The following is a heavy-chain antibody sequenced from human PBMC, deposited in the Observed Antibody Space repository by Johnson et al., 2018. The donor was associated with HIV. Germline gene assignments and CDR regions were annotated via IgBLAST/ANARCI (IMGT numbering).Heavy chain of an antibody. J-gene: IGHJ3*02. Sequence: QVQLVESGGGVVQPGRSLRLSCAASGFTFSSYAMHWVRQAPGKGLEWVAVISYDGSNKYYADSVKGRSTISRDNSKNTLYPQMNSLRAEDTAVYYCARDASWDDAFDIWGQGTMVTVSS. CDR1: GFTFSSYA. CDR3: ARDASWDDAFDI. D-gene: IGHD2-2*01. CDR2: ISYDGSNK. V-gene: IGHV3-30-3*01.